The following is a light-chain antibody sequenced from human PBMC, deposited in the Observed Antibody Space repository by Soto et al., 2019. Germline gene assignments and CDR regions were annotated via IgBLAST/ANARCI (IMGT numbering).Light chain of an antibody. V-gene: IGKV1-39*01. J-gene: IGKJ1*01. Sequence: DIQMTQSPSSLSASVGDRVTITCRASQSISSYLNWYQQKPGKAPKLLIYAASSLQSGVPSRFSGSGSGTGFTLTISSLQPEDFATYYCQQSYSTPGTFGQGTKVESK. CDR2: AAS. CDR1: QSISSY. CDR3: QQSYSTPGT.